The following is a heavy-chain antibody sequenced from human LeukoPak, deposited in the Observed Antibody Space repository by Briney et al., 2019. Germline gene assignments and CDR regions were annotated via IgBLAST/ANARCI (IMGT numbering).Heavy chain of an antibody. V-gene: IGHV3-48*03. CDR3: ARDYEDWYLDL. CDR2: SSGSGKTV. J-gene: IGHJ2*01. CDR1: GFIFSSYD. D-gene: IGHD5-12*01. Sequence: GGSLRLSCAASGFIFSSYDMNWVRQAPGKGLESVSYSSGSGKTVYYADSVKGRFTISRDNAKNSLYLQMSSLRAEDTAVYYCARDYEDWYLDLWGRGTLVTVSS.